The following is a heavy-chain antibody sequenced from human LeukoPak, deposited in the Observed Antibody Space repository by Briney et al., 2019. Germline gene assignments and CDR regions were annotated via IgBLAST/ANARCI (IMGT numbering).Heavy chain of an antibody. D-gene: IGHD6-13*01. CDR3: AKSSGGIAANNWFDP. CDR2: IWYDGSNK. CDR1: GFTFSSYG. J-gene: IGHJ5*02. Sequence: GGSLRLSSAASGFTFSSYGMHWVRQAPGKGLEWVAVIWYDGSNKYYADSVKGRFTISRDNSKNTLYLQMNSLRAEDTAVYYCAKSSGGIAANNWFDPWGQGTLVTVSS. V-gene: IGHV3-33*06.